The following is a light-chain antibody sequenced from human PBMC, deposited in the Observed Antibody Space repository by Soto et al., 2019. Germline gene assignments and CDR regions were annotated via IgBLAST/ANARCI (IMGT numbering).Light chain of an antibody. Sequence: QSVLTQPPSASGSPGQSVTISCTGTSSDVGVYNYVSWYQQHPGKAPKLMIYEVSKRPSGVPDRFSGSKSGNTASLTVSGLQAEDEADYHCSSYAGYNNLLFGGGTQLTVL. J-gene: IGLJ2*01. CDR3: SSYAGYNNLL. V-gene: IGLV2-8*01. CDR1: SSDVGVYNY. CDR2: EVS.